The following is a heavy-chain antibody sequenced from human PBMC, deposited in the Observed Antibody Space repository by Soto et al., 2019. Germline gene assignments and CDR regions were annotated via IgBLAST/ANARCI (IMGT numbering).Heavy chain of an antibody. CDR1: GGTFSSYA. CDR2: IIPIFGTA. Sequence: ASVKVPCKXSGGTFSSYAISWVRQAPGQGLEWMGRIIPIFGTANYAQKFQGRVTITADESTSTAYMELSSLRSEDTAVYYCARGGSMRDHSGYEAHWGQGTLVTVSS. CDR3: ARGGSMRDHSGYEAH. J-gene: IGHJ4*02. D-gene: IGHD5-12*01. V-gene: IGHV1-69*13.